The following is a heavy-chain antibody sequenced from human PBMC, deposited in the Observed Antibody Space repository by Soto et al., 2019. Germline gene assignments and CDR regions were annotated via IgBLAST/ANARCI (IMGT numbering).Heavy chain of an antibody. CDR2: MNPNSGNT. J-gene: IGHJ4*02. Sequence: QVQLVQSGAEVKKPGASVKVSCKASGYTFTSYDINWVRQATGQGLEWMGWMNPNSGNTGYAQKFQGRVTRPGNTSKTTPYMNLPSLRSEDPAVYYCASPSSPGSKDPPPYGGQGPRVTVSS. D-gene: IGHD3-10*01. CDR3: ASPSSPGSKDPPPY. CDR1: GYTFTSYD. V-gene: IGHV1-8*01.